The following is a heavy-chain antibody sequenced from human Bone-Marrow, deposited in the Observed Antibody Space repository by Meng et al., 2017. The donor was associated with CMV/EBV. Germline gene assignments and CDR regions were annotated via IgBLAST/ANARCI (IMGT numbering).Heavy chain of an antibody. CDR3: ARDQGYYYDSSALGENFDY. Sequence: GESLKISCAASGFILSDHFVDWVRQAPGKGLEWVARSRNKDHSYTTQYAAPVEGRFTISRDDSKNSLSLQMNSLKTEDTAVYYCARDQGYYYDSSALGENFDYWGQATLVTVSS. D-gene: IGHD3-22*01. CDR2: SRNKDHSYTT. J-gene: IGHJ4*02. CDR1: GFILSDHF. V-gene: IGHV3-72*01.